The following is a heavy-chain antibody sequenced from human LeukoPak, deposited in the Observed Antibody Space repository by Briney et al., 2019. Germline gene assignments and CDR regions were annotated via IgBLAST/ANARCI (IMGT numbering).Heavy chain of an antibody. CDR1: DDSISDYY. Sequence: SETQSLTCTVSDDSISDYYRGWIRQPAGKGLEWIGRIYTNGRTNYNPSLRSRLTMSVDTSKNLFSLKLTSVTPEDTAVYYCARVVAGMCDYWGQGTLVTVSS. D-gene: IGHD6-19*01. V-gene: IGHV4-4*07. CDR3: ARVVAGMCDY. J-gene: IGHJ4*02. CDR2: IYTNGRT.